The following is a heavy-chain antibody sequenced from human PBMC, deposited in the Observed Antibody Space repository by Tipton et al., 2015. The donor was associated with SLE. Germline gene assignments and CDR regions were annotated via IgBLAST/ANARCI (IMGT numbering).Heavy chain of an antibody. Sequence: TLSLTCAVYGGSFSGYYWSWIRQPPGKGLEWIGYIYYSGSTYYNPSLKSRVTISVDTSKNQFSLKLSSVTAADTAVYYCARVHSSGWFDYWGQGTLVTVSS. CDR1: GGSFSGYY. CDR2: IYYSGST. D-gene: IGHD6-19*01. J-gene: IGHJ4*02. CDR3: ARVHSSGWFDY. V-gene: IGHV4-30-4*08.